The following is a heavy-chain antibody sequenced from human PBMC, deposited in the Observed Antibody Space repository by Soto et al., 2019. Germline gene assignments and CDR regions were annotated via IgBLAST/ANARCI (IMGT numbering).Heavy chain of an antibody. CDR1: GGTFSSYT. D-gene: IGHD1-1*01. V-gene: IGHV1-69*02. CDR2: IIPILGIA. Sequence: QVQLVQSGAEVKKPGSSVEVSCKASGGTFSSYTISWVRQAPGQGLEWMGRIIPILGIANYAQKFQGRVTITADKSTSTAYMELSSLRSEDTAVYYCARDGTTGTTRPYYYYGMDVWGQGTTVTVSS. CDR3: ARDGTTGTTRPYYYYGMDV. J-gene: IGHJ6*02.